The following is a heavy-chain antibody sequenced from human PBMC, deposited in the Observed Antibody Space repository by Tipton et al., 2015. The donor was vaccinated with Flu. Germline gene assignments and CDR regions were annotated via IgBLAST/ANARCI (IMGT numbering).Heavy chain of an antibody. CDR1: GGSFSGYY. CDR2: IDDSGST. CDR3: ARARAPYYYYAMDL. D-gene: IGHD3-16*01. V-gene: IGHV4-34*01. J-gene: IGHJ6*02. Sequence: LSCAVYGGSFSGYYWSWIRQPPGKGLEWIGEIDDSGSTNYNPSLKSRVTISVDTSKNQFSLKLSSVTAADTAVYYCARARAPYYYYAMDLWGQGTAVTVSS.